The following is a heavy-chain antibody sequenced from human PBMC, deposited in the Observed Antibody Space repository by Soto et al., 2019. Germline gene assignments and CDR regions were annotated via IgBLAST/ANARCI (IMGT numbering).Heavy chain of an antibody. CDR1: GYTFTSYD. V-gene: IGHV1-8*01. CDR3: ARGSIVVVPAADTNAFDI. Sequence: ASVKVSCKASGYTFTSYDINWVRQATGQGLEWMGWMNPNSGNTGYAQKFQGRVTMTRNTSISTAYMELSSLRSEDTAVYYCARGSIVVVPAADTNAFDIWGQGTMVPVSS. J-gene: IGHJ3*02. D-gene: IGHD2-2*01. CDR2: MNPNSGNT.